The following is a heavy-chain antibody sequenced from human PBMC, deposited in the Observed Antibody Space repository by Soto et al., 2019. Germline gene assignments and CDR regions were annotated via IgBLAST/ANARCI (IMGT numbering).Heavy chain of an antibody. CDR2: IYSGGST. CDR3: AIEEYSSNGVFDY. CDR1: GFTVSTNY. V-gene: IGHV3-53*02. J-gene: IGHJ4*02. D-gene: IGHD5-18*01. Sequence: EVQLVETGGGLIQPGGSLRLSCAASGFTVSTNYMTWVRQAPGKGLEWVSMIYSGGSTFYADSVKGRFTISRDNSKNTLFLQMNSLRAEDTAVYYCAIEEYSSNGVFDYWGQGTLVTVSS.